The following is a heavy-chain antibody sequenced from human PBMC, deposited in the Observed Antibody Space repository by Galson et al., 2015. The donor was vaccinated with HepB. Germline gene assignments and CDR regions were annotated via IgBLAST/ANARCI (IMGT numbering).Heavy chain of an antibody. CDR3: AKDRSFGVQGLWVDS. J-gene: IGHJ4*02. V-gene: IGHV3-23*01. CDR1: EFTFSSYA. Sequence: SLRLSCAASEFTFSSYAMNWVRQAPGKGLEWVSAITGSGGNTYYADSVKGRFTISRDNSKNTLYLQMNSLKVEDTAAYYCAKDRSFGVQGLWVDSWGQGTLVTVSS. D-gene: IGHD3-16*01. CDR2: ITGSGGNT.